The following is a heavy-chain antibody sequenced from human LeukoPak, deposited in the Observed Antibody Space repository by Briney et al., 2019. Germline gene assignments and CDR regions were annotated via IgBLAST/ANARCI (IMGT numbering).Heavy chain of an antibody. Sequence: PSETLSLTCTLPGGSLSSYYWSWIRQPPGKGLEWIGYIYYSGSANYNPSLKSRVTISVDTSKNQFSLKLSSVTAADTAVYYCARARLNYYDSSGLDYWGQGTLVTVSS. CDR3: ARARLNYYDSSGLDY. D-gene: IGHD3-22*01. J-gene: IGHJ4*02. V-gene: IGHV4-59*01. CDR1: GGSLSSYY. CDR2: IYYSGSA.